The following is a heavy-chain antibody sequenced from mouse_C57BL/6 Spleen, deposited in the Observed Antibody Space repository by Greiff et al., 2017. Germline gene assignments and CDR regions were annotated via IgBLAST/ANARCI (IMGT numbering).Heavy chain of an antibody. V-gene: IGHV1-9*01. J-gene: IGHJ2*01. CDR3: ARWGDYDY. CDR2: ILPCSGST. CDR1: GYTFTGYW. D-gene: IGHD2-13*01. Sequence: QVQLQQSGAELMKPGASVKLSCTATGYTFTGYWIAWVKQRPGHGLEWIGEILPCSGSTNYNEQFKGKATFTADTSSNTGYMQLSSLTTEDSAIYERARWGDYDYWGQGTTLTVSS.